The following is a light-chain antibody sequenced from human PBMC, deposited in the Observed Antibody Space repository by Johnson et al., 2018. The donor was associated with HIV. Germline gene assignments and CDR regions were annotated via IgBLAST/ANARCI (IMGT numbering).Light chain of an antibody. CDR3: GTWDNSLNVYV. CDR1: SSNIGNKD. V-gene: IGLV1-51*02. J-gene: IGLJ1*01. CDR2: ENN. Sequence: QSVLTQPPSVSAAPGQKVTVSCSGSSSNIGNKDVSWYQQLPGAAPKLLIYENNKRPSGIPDRFSGSKSGASATLDITGLQTGDEADYYCGTWDNSLNVYVFGTGTKVTVL.